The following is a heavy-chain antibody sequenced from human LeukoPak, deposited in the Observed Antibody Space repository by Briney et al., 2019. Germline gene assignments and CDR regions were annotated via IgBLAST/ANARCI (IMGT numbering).Heavy chain of an antibody. CDR3: AAKGGHWVGSFDI. CDR1: GGSISSGSYY. D-gene: IGHD2-15*01. V-gene: IGHV4-61*01. Sequence: SETLFLTCTVSGGSISSGSYYWSWIRQPPGKGLEWIGYIYYSGSTNYNPSLKSRVTISVDTSKNQFSLKLSSVTAADTAVYYCAAKGGHWVGSFDIWGQGTMVTVSS. J-gene: IGHJ3*02. CDR2: IYYSGST.